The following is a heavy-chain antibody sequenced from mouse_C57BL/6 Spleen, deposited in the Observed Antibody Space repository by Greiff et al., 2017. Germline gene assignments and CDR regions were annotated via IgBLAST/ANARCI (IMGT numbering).Heavy chain of an antibody. Sequence: VQLQQSGPELVKPGASVKIPCKASGYTFTDYNMDWVKQSHGKSLEWIGDINPNNGGTIYNQKFKGKATLTVDKSSSTAYMELRSLTSEDTAVYDCARGAYDGYWYFEVWGTGTTVTVSA. CDR1: GYTFTDYN. CDR3: ARGAYDGYWYFEV. V-gene: IGHV1-18*01. CDR2: INPNNGGT. D-gene: IGHD2-3*01. J-gene: IGHJ1*03.